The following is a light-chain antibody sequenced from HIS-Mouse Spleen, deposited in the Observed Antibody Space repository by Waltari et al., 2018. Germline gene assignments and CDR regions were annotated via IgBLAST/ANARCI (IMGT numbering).Light chain of an antibody. J-gene: IGLJ2*01. Sequence: SYELTQPPSVSVSPGQTARITCSGDALPKQYAYWYQQKPGQAPVLVIYKDSERPSGLPERVSGSSSGTTVTLTLSGVQAEDEADYYCQSADSSGTYSVVFGGGTKLTVL. CDR1: ALPKQY. CDR3: QSADSSGTYSVV. V-gene: IGLV3-25*03. CDR2: KDS.